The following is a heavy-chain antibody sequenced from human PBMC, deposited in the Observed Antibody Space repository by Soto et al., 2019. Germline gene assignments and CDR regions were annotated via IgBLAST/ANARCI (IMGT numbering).Heavy chain of an antibody. V-gene: IGHV3-74*01. D-gene: IGHD6-6*01. CDR1: GFTFSSYW. CDR2: INSDGSST. Sequence: GGSLRLSCAASGFTFSSYWMHWVRQAPGKGLVWVSRINSDGSSTSYADSVKGRFTISRDNAKNTLYLQMNSLRAEDTAVYYCARVSAARDGDVYYYYYGMDVWGQGTTVTVSS. CDR3: ARVSAARDGDVYYYYYGMDV. J-gene: IGHJ6*02.